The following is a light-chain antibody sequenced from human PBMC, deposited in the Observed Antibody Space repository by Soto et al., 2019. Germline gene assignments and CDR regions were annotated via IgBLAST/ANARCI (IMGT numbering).Light chain of an antibody. CDR1: QSVSSD. Sequence: EIVMTQSPATLSVSPGERATLSCRASQSVSSDLAWYQQIPGQAPRLLIYGASTRATGIPARFSSSGSETEFTLTISSMQSEDIGIYCCQQYDSWPYTFGPGSKVHF. V-gene: IGKV3-15*01. CDR2: GAS. CDR3: QQYDSWPYT. J-gene: IGKJ3*01.